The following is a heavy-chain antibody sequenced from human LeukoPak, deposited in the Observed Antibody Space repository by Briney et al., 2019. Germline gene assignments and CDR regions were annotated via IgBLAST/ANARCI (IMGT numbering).Heavy chain of an antibody. V-gene: IGHV4-34*01. CDR3: ARGGSRIVVVVAARKPHYFDY. CDR2: ISHSGST. D-gene: IGHD2-15*01. CDR1: GGSFSGYY. J-gene: IGHJ4*02. Sequence: SETLSLTCAVYGGSFSGYYWSWIRQPPGKGLEWIGEISHSGSTNYNPSPKSRVTISVDTSKNQFSLKLSSVTAADTAVYYCARGGSRIVVVVAARKPHYFDYWGQGTLVTVSS.